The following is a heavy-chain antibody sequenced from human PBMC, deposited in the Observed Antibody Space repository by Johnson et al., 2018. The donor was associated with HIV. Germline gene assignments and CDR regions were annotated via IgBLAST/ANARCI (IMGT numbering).Heavy chain of an antibody. CDR3: AKGSGYYAAFDI. D-gene: IGHD3-22*01. CDR2: IASTGDT. V-gene: IGHV3-NL1*01. J-gene: IGHJ3*02. Sequence: QVQLVESGGGVVQPGGSLRLSCAASGFTFSSYGMHWVRQAPGKGLEWVSVIASTGDTYYPGSVKGRFTISRDDSKNTMYLQMNSLRPEDTAVYYCAKGSGYYAAFDIWGQGTMVTVSS. CDR1: GFTFSSYG.